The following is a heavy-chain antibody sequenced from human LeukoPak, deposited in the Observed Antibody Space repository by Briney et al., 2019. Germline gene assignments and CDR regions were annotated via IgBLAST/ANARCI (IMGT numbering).Heavy chain of an antibody. CDR1: GGSISSYY. V-gene: IGHV4-59*08. D-gene: IGHD4-17*01. CDR2: IYYSGST. CDR3: ARGYGDYDLGWFDP. J-gene: IGHJ5*02. Sequence: SETLSLTCTVSGGSISSYYWSWIRQPPGKGLEWIGYIYYSGSTYYNPSLKSRVTISVDTSKNQFSLKLSSVTAADTAVYYCARGYGDYDLGWFDPWGQGTLVTVSS.